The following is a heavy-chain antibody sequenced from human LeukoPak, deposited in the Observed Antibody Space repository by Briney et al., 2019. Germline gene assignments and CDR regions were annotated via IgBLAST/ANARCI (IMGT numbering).Heavy chain of an antibody. CDR2: INHSGST. CDR3: ARGFWRSYFDY. J-gene: IGHJ4*02. Sequence: SEALSLTCAVYGGSFSGYYWSWIRQPSGKGLEWIGEINHSGSTNYNPSLKSRVTISVDTSKNQFSLKLSSVTAADTAVYYCARGFWRSYFDYWGQGTLVTVSS. CDR1: GGSFSGYY. V-gene: IGHV4-34*01. D-gene: IGHD3-3*01.